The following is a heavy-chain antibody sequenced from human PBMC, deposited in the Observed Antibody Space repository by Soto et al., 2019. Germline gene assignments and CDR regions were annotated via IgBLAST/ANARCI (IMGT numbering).Heavy chain of an antibody. CDR2: TYYSGST. CDR1: GGSISSGDHY. Sequence: QVQLQESGPGLVKTSQTLSLTCIVSGGSISSGDHYWSWIRQPPGKGLEWIGYTYYSGSTYYNPSLKSRATISIDTSKNHFTLKLSSVTAADTAVYYCSRNLAYCGGDCYRGGAFDIWGHWTMVAVS. V-gene: IGHV4-30-4*01. D-gene: IGHD2-21*02. J-gene: IGHJ3*02. CDR3: SRNLAYCGGDCYRGGAFDI.